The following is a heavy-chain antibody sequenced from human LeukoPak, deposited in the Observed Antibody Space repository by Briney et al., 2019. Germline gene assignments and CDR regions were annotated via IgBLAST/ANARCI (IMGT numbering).Heavy chain of an antibody. CDR1: GYSFTSYW. CDR3: ARGPRGGNWNEALDY. J-gene: IGHJ4*02. V-gene: IGHV5-51*01. Sequence: ESLKISCKGSGYSFTSYWIGWVRQMPGKGLEWMGIIYPGDSDTRYSPSFQGQVTISADKSISTAYLQWSSLRASDTAIYYCARGPRGGNWNEALDYWGQGTLVTVSS. D-gene: IGHD1-1*01. CDR2: IYPGDSDT.